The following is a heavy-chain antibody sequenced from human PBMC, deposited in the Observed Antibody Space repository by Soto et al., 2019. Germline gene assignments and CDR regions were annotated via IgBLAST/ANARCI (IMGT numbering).Heavy chain of an antibody. Sequence: QLQLQESGPGLVKPSETLSLTCRVSDGSMNSDSSYWGWIRQPPGKGLEWSGVINHSGSTYHNLSLQGRVTMSVDASRNQFSLKLTSMTAADTAVYYCARLGGYVSVGYYYLWDSWGQGTLVTVSS. V-gene: IGHV4-39*01. J-gene: IGHJ4*02. D-gene: IGHD3-22*01. CDR1: DGSMNSDSSY. CDR3: ARLGGYVSVGYYYLWDS. CDR2: INHSGST.